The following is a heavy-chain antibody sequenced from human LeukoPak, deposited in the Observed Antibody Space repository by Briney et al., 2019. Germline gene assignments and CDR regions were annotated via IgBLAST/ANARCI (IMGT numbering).Heavy chain of an antibody. Sequence: ASVKVSCKASGYTFTSYYMHWVRQAPGQGLEWMRIINPSGGSTSYAQKFQGRVTMTRDTSTSTVYMELSSLRSEDTAVYYCARDPHYYGSGSYFCDYWGQGTLVTVSS. J-gene: IGHJ4*02. D-gene: IGHD3-10*01. V-gene: IGHV1-46*01. CDR2: INPSGGST. CDR3: ARDPHYYGSGSYFCDY. CDR1: GYTFTSYY.